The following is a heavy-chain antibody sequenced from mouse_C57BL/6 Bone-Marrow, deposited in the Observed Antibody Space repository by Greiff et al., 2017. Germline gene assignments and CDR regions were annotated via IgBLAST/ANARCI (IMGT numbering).Heavy chain of an antibody. CDR1: GYSFTGDY. CDR3: APGVTTPDYFDY. V-gene: IGHV1-42*01. CDR2: INPSTGGT. D-gene: IGHD2-2*01. Sequence: VQLQQSGPELVKPGASVKISCKASGYSFTGDYMNWGKQSPEKSLEWIGGINPSTGGTTYNQKLKTKATLTVDKSSSTAYMQLKRLTSEDSAVYYCAPGVTTPDYFDYGGQGTTLTVS. J-gene: IGHJ2*01.